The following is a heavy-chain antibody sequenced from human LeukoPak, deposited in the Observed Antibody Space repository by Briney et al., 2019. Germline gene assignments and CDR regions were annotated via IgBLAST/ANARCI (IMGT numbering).Heavy chain of an antibody. Sequence: SVKVSCKASGGTFSSYATSWVRQAPGQGLEWMGGIIPIFGTANYAQKFQGRVTITTDESTSTAYMELSSLRSEDTAVYYCARVPYSSSWYGRDWFDPWGQGTLVTVSS. D-gene: IGHD6-13*01. J-gene: IGHJ5*02. CDR2: IIPIFGTA. V-gene: IGHV1-69*05. CDR1: GGTFSSYA. CDR3: ARVPYSSSWYGRDWFDP.